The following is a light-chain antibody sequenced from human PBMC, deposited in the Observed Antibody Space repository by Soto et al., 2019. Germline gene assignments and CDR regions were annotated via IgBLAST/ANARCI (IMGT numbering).Light chain of an antibody. J-gene: IGLJ1*01. CDR3: AAWDDSLNGYV. CDR1: SSNIGSNT. CDR2: SNN. V-gene: IGLV1-44*01. Sequence: HSALTQPPSASGTPGQRVTISCSGSSSNIGSNTVNWYRQLPGTAPKLLIYSNNQRPSGVPDRFSGSKSGTSASLAISGLQSEDEADYYCAAWDDSLNGYVFGTGTKVTVL.